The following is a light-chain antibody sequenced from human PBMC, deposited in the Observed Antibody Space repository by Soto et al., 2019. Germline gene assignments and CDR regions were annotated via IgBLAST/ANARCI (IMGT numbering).Light chain of an antibody. CDR3: QQYDSLPRT. CDR2: DAS. J-gene: IGKJ1*01. CDR1: QSIGTW. Sequence: DIQMTQSPSTLSASVGDRVSITCRASQSIGTWVAWYQQRPGKAPKFLIYDASRLESGVPSRFSGSGSETEFTLTISSLQPDDFATYYCQQYDSLPRTFGQGTKWIS. V-gene: IGKV1-5*01.